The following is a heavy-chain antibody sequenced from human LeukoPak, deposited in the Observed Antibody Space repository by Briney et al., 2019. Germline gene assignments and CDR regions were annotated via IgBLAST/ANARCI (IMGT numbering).Heavy chain of an antibody. CDR3: AKDGAYRVTMIVVVIGAFDI. J-gene: IGHJ3*02. Sequence: GSLRLSCAASGFTFSSYAMSWVRQAPGKGLEWVSAISGSGGSTYYADSVKGRFTISRDNSKNTLYLQMNSLRAEDTAVYYCAKDGAYRVTMIVVVIGAFDIWGQGTMVTVSS. CDR2: ISGSGGST. CDR1: GFTFSSYA. V-gene: IGHV3-23*01. D-gene: IGHD3-22*01.